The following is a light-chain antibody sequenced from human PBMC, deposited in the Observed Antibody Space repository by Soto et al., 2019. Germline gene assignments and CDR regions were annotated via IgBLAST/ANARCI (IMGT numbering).Light chain of an antibody. Sequence: QSVLTQPASVPWSPTQSITISCTGTSSDVGGYDYVSWYQQHPGKAPKLMIYDVSSRPSGVSNRFSGSKSGNTASLTISGLQAEDEADYYCTSYSSSTTYVFGTGTKVTVL. J-gene: IGLJ1*01. CDR1: SSDVGGYDY. CDR3: TSYSSSTTYV. V-gene: IGLV2-14*03. CDR2: DVS.